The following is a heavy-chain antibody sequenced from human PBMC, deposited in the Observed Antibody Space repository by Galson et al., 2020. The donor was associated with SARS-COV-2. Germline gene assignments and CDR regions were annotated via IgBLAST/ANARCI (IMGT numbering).Heavy chain of an antibody. CDR1: GFVFTSYG. CDR3: AKEVEWRKYYFDS. CDR2: ISYDGRDR. D-gene: IGHD1-26*01. Sequence: QAGGSLRLSCAASGFVFTSYGMHWVRQAPGKGLEWVATISYDGRDRNYVGSVKGRFTISRDNSRNTVYLQMNSLTPEDAATYYCAKEVEWRKYYFDSWGQGTLVTVSS. J-gene: IGHJ4*02. V-gene: IGHV3-30*18.